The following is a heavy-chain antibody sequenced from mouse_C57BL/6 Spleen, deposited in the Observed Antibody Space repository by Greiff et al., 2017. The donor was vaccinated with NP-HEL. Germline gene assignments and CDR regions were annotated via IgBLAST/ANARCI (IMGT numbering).Heavy chain of an antibody. V-gene: IGHV5-6*01. Sequence: VQLKESGGDLVKPGGSLKLSCAASGFTFSSYGMSWVRQTPDKRLEWVATISSGGSYTYYPDSVKGRFTISRDNAKNTLYLQMSSLKSEDTAMYYCARQYGSSDYAMDYWGQGTSVTVSS. CDR3: ARQYGSSDYAMDY. J-gene: IGHJ4*01. D-gene: IGHD1-1*01. CDR2: ISSGGSYT. CDR1: GFTFSSYG.